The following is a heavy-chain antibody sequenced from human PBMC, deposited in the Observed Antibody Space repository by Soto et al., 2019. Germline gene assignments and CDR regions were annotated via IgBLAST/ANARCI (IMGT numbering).Heavy chain of an antibody. D-gene: IGHD3-10*01. V-gene: IGHV1-8*01. CDR2: MNPNSGNT. CDR3: ARGVGSGSYYNQYNWFDP. CDR1: GYTFTSYD. J-gene: IGHJ5*02. Sequence: ASVKVSCKASGYTFTSYDINWVRQATGQGLEWMGWMNPNSGNTGYAQKVQGRVTMTTDTSTSTAYMELRSLRSDDTAVYYCARGVGSGSYYNQYNWFDPWGQGTLVTVS.